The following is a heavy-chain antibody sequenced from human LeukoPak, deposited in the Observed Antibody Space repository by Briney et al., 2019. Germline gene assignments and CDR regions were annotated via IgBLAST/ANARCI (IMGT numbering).Heavy chain of an antibody. CDR1: GFTFSSYS. Sequence: GGSLRLSCAASGFTFSSYSMNWVRQAPGKGLEWVSSISSSSSYIYYADSVKGRFTISRDNAKNSLYLQMNSLRAKDTAVYYCARATLPYDFWSGDDAFDIWGQGTMVTVSS. J-gene: IGHJ3*02. CDR2: ISSSSSYI. V-gene: IGHV3-21*01. D-gene: IGHD3-3*01. CDR3: ARATLPYDFWSGDDAFDI.